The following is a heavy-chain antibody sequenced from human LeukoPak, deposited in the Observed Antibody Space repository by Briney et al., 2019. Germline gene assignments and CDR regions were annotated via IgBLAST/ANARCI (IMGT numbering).Heavy chain of an antibody. V-gene: IGHV1-8*01. J-gene: IGHJ4*02. CDR1: GYTFTSYD. CDR3: ARSARRSPTRGHYFDY. Sequence: ASVKVSCKASGYTFTSYDINWVRQATGQGLEWMGWMNPNSGNTGYAQKFQGRVTMTRNTSISTAYMELSSLRSEDTAVYYCARSARRSPTRGHYFDYWGQGTLVTVSS. D-gene: IGHD3-10*01. CDR2: MNPNSGNT.